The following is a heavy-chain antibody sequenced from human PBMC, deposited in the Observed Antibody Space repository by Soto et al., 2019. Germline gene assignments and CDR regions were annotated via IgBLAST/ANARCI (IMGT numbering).Heavy chain of an antibody. D-gene: IGHD4-4*01. J-gene: IGHJ5*02. CDR2: IYYSGST. Sequence: QVQLQESGPGLVKPSQTLSLTCTVSGGSISSGGYYWSWIRQHPGKGLEWIGYIYYSGSTYYNPSLKSRVTISVDTSKNQFSLKLSSVTAADTAVHYCARVGLPFEPAKDYSNYNWFDPWGQGTLVTVSS. CDR3: ARVGLPFEPAKDYSNYNWFDP. CDR1: GGSISSGGYY. V-gene: IGHV4-31*03.